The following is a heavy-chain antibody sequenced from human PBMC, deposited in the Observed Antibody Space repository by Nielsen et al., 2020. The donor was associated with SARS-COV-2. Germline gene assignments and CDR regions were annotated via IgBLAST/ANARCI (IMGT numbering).Heavy chain of an antibody. Sequence: SETLSLTCAVYGGSFSGHYWSWIRQTPGKGLEWIGEITHAGTTNYNPSLQSRVTISLDTSKNHFSLKLTSVTAADTAVYYCARDRWQQLVPTYWGQGTLVTVSS. V-gene: IGHV4-34*01. CDR1: GGSFSGHY. CDR3: ARDRWQQLVPTY. D-gene: IGHD6-13*01. J-gene: IGHJ4*02. CDR2: ITHAGTT.